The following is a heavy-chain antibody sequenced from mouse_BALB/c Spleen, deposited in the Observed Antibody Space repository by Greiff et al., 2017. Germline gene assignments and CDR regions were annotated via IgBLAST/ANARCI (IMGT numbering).Heavy chain of an antibody. CDR2: ISDGGSYT. V-gene: IGHV5-4*02. CDR3: ARGYYGYPFAY. CDR1: GFTFSDYY. J-gene: IGHJ3*01. D-gene: IGHD1-2*01. Sequence: EVKLMESGGGLVKPGGSLKLSCAASGFTFSDYYMYWVRQTPEKRLEWVATISDGGSYTYYPDSVKGRFTISRDNAKNNLYLQMSSLKSEDTAMYYCARGYYGYPFAYWGQGTLVTVSA.